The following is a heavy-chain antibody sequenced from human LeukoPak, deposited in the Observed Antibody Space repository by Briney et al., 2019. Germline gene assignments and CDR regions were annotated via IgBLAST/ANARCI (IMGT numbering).Heavy chain of an antibody. V-gene: IGHV3-23*01. J-gene: IGHJ1*01. D-gene: IGHD3-22*01. Sequence: GGSLRLSCAASGFTFSTYAMSWVRQTPGKGLEWVSAISGSGGSTYYADSVKGRFTISRDNSKNTLYLQMNSLRAEDTAVYYCARDRLGYYDSSGYYHFQHWGQGTLVTVSS. CDR1: GFTFSTYA. CDR2: ISGSGGST. CDR3: ARDRLGYYDSSGYYHFQH.